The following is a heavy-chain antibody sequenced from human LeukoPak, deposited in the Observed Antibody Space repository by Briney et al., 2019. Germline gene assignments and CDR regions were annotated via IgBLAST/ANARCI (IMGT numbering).Heavy chain of an antibody. Sequence: GGSLRLSCAASGFTFSSYSMNWARQVPGKGLEWVSSISRSSNDIYYADSVKGRFTISRDNAKNSLYLQMNSLRAEDTAVYYCAREGNYYGSGSLNSDSWGQGTLVTVSS. CDR1: GFTFSSYS. CDR3: AREGNYYGSGSLNSDS. V-gene: IGHV3-21*01. J-gene: IGHJ5*01. CDR2: ISRSSNDI. D-gene: IGHD3-10*01.